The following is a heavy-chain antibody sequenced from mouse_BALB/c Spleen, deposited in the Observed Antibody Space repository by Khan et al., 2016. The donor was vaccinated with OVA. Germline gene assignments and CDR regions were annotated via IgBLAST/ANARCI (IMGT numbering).Heavy chain of an antibody. Sequence: VQLKQSGAELVKPGASVKLSCTASGFNIKDTHMPWVKQRPEKGLEWIGRIDPANANSKYDPRFQGKATITADTSSNTASLPLRSLTSEDTAVYYCAPAGTGDYFDYWGQGTTLTVSS. CDR3: APAGTGDYFDY. D-gene: IGHD4-1*01. CDR1: GFNIKDTH. V-gene: IGHV14-3*02. CDR2: IDPANANS. J-gene: IGHJ2*01.